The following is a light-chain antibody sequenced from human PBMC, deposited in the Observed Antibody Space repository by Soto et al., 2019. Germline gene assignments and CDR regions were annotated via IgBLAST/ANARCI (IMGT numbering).Light chain of an antibody. Sequence: IKMTQSPSSLSASVGDRVTITCRASQGIRTYLAWYQQKPGKAPKLLIYKASSLESGVPSRFSGSGSGTEFTLTISSLQPDDFATYYCQQYNSYWTFGQGTKVDIK. CDR2: KAS. CDR1: QGIRTY. V-gene: IGKV1-5*03. J-gene: IGKJ1*01. CDR3: QQYNSYWT.